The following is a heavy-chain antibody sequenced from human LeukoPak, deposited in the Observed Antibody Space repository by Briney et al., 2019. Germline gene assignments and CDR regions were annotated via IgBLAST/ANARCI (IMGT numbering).Heavy chain of an antibody. Sequence: PGGSLRLSCVNTGSTFSSYSMNWVRQAPGKGLEWVSYISSSSTTNYADSVKGRFTISRDNAKKSVYLQMNSLRAEDTAVYYCATVVVMDTSYWGQGTLVIVSS. D-gene: IGHD2-15*01. V-gene: IGHV3-48*01. J-gene: IGHJ4*02. CDR3: ATVVVMDTSY. CDR2: ISSSSTT. CDR1: GSTFSSYS.